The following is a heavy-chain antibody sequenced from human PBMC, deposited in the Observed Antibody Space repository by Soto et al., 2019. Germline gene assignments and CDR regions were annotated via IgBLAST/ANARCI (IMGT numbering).Heavy chain of an antibody. D-gene: IGHD3-22*01. CDR3: ARDQDDTSYFDY. V-gene: IGHV3-30-3*01. J-gene: IGHJ4*02. Sequence: PGGSLRLSCAASGFTFSSYAMHWVRQAPGKGLEWVAVISYDGSNKYYADSVKGRFTISRDNSKNTLYLQMNSLRAEDTAVYYCARDQDDTSYFDYWGQGTLVTVSS. CDR2: ISYDGSNK. CDR1: GFTFSSYA.